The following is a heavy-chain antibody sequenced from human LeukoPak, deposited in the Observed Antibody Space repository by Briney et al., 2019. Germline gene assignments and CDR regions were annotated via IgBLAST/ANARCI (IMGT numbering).Heavy chain of an antibody. CDR1: GLTFSSYW. CDR3: ARGLLVFDY. V-gene: IGHV3-7*01. J-gene: IGHJ4*02. D-gene: IGHD2/OR15-2a*01. CDR2: IKQDGSEK. Sequence: PGGSLRLSCAASGLTFSSYWLSGVGQAPGKGLEWVANIKQDGSEKYYVDSVKGRFTISRDNAKNSLYLQMNSLRAEDTAVYYCARGLLVFDYWGQGTLVTVSS.